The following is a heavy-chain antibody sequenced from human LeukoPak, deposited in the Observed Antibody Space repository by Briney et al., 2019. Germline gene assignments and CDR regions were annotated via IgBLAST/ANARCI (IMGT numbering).Heavy chain of an antibody. CDR3: ATADCGSYYEWDY. D-gene: IGHD1-26*01. V-gene: IGHV1-24*01. CDR2: FDPEDGET. Sequence: ASVKVSCKVSGYTLTELSMHWVRQAPGKVLEWMGGFDPEDGETIYAQKFQGRVTMTEDTSTDTAYMELSSLRSEDTAVYYCATADCGSYYEWDYWGQGTLVTVSS. J-gene: IGHJ4*02. CDR1: GYTLTELS.